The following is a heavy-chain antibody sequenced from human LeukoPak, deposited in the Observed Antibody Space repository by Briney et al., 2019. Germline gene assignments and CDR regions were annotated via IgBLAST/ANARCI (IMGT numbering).Heavy chain of an antibody. CDR2: MYYSGST. Sequence: SSETLSLTCTVSGGSISSGDYYWSWIRQPPGKGLEWIAYMYYSGSTYYNPSLKSRVTMSADTSKNQLSLKLSSVTAADTAVYYCARPYYYDSRIDPWGQGILVPSPQ. J-gene: IGHJ5*02. CDR1: GGSISSGDYY. D-gene: IGHD3-22*01. CDR3: ARPYYYDSRIDP. V-gene: IGHV4-30-4*01.